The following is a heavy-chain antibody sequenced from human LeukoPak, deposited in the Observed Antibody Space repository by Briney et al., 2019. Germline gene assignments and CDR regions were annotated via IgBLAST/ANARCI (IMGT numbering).Heavy chain of an antibody. J-gene: IGHJ4*02. Sequence: ASMKVSCKSSGYTFTNYDINWVRQATGQGLEWMGWMNPNSGNTAYAQKFQGRVTITRNTSISTAYMELSSLRSEDTAVYYCSRGIAAADYWGQGTLVTVSS. CDR2: MNPNSGNT. CDR1: GYTFTNYD. CDR3: SRGIAAADY. V-gene: IGHV1-8*03. D-gene: IGHD6-13*01.